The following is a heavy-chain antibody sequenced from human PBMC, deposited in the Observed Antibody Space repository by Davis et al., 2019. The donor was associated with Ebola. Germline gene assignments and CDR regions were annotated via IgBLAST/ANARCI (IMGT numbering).Heavy chain of an antibody. CDR2: IYYSGST. CDR3: AGNGYSYGLDY. V-gene: IGHV4-59*08. D-gene: IGHD5-18*01. J-gene: IGHJ4*02. CDR1: GGSISSYY. Sequence: PSETLSLTCTVSGGSISSYYWSWIRQPPGKGLEWIGYIYYSGSTNYNPSLKSRVTISVDTSKNQFSLKLSSVTAADTAVYYCAGNGYSYGLDYWGQGTLVTVSS.